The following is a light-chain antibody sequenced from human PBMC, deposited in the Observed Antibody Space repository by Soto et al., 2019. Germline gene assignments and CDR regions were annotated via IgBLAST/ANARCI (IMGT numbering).Light chain of an antibody. Sequence: QSVLTQPASVSGSPGQSITISCTGTSSDVGGYNYVSWYQQHPGKAPKLIIYDVTNRPSGLSYRFSAPKSGSTASLTISGLQAEDEADYYCSSYSSSTTHVLFGGGTKLTVL. CDR1: SSDVGGYNY. V-gene: IGLV2-14*01. J-gene: IGLJ2*01. CDR2: DVT. CDR3: SSYSSSTTHVL.